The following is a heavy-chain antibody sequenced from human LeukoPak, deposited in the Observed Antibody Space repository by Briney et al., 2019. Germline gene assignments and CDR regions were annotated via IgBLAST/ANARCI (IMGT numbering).Heavy chain of an antibody. D-gene: IGHD3-10*01. CDR3: AAIPYGSGIIDY. V-gene: IGHV1-2*02. CDR1: GYTFIDYY. Sequence: ASVKVSCKASGYTFIDYYMHWVRQAPGQGLECMGWINPNSGGTNYAQKFQGRVTMTRDTSISTAYMEVSSLRSDDTAVYYCAAIPYGSGIIDYWGQGTLVTVSS. CDR2: INPNSGGT. J-gene: IGHJ4*02.